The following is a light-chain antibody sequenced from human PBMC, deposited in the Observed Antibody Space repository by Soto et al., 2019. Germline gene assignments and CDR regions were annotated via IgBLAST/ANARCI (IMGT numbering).Light chain of an antibody. V-gene: IGKV1-33*01. Sequence: DIQMTQSPSSLSAFVGDRLTITCQASQDISSYLNWYQQKAGKAPKLLIYDASNLERGVPSRFSGSGSGTDFTFTISSLQTEDIATYYCQQYDNLPLTFGGGTKVEIK. CDR3: QQYDNLPLT. J-gene: IGKJ4*01. CDR2: DAS. CDR1: QDISSY.